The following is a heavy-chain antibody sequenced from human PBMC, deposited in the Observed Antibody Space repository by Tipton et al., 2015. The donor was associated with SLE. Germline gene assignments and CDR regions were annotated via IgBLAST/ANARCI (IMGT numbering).Heavy chain of an antibody. Sequence: LRLSCAVYGGSFSGYYWSWIRQPPGKGLEWIGEINHSGSTNYNPSLKSRVTISVDTSKNQFSLKLSSVTAADTAVYYCAVRDFWSPKGAFDIWGQGTMVPVSS. CDR2: INHSGST. D-gene: IGHD3-3*01. CDR3: AVRDFWSPKGAFDI. CDR1: GGSFSGYY. V-gene: IGHV4-34*01. J-gene: IGHJ3*02.